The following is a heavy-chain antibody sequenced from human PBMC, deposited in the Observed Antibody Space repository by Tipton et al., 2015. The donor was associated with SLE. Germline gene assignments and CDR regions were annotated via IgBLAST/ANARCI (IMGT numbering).Heavy chain of an antibody. CDR3: ARASNIVAAGPNAFDI. Sequence: GSLRLSCAASGFTFGTYWMYWVRQAPGKGLVWVSRINSDGSSTSYADSVKGRFTISRDNAKNTLYLQMNSLRAEDTAVYYCARASNIVAAGPNAFDIWGQGTMVTVSS. CDR2: INSDGSST. J-gene: IGHJ3*02. CDR1: GFTFGTYW. D-gene: IGHD6-13*01. V-gene: IGHV3-74*01.